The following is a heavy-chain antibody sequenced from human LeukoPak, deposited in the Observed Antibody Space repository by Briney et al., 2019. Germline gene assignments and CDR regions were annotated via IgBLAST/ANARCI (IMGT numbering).Heavy chain of an antibody. CDR3: ARDESRGPYYFDN. J-gene: IGHJ4*02. Sequence: ASVKVACNASGDSFSSYGVSGVRQVPGKGHEWMGWISAYNGNTKYEQNLQGRVTWTTDTSTSTAYMELRSLRSDDTAVYYCARDESRGPYYFDNWGQGTLVTVSS. CDR2: ISAYNGNT. V-gene: IGHV1-18*01. CDR1: GDSFSSYG.